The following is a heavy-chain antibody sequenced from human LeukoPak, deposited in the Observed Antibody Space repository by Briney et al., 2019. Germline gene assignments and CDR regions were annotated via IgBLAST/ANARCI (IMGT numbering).Heavy chain of an antibody. J-gene: IGHJ5*02. V-gene: IGHV1-2*02. Sequence: ASVKVSCKASGYTFTGYYMHWVRQAPGQGLEWMGWINPNSGGTNYAQKFQGRVTMTRDTSISTAYMELSRLRSDDTAVYYCARESMDCSSTSCYGGDNWFDPWGLGTLVTVSS. CDR3: ARESMDCSSTSCYGGDNWFDP. CDR2: INPNSGGT. CDR1: GYTFTGYY. D-gene: IGHD2-2*01.